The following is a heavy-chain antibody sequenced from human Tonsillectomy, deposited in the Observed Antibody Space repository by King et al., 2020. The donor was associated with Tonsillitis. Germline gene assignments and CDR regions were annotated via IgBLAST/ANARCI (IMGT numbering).Heavy chain of an antibody. J-gene: IGHJ3*02. CDR2: IYYSGST. CDR3: ARPNSAADDAFDI. CDR1: GGSISSYY. V-gene: IGHV4-59*08. D-gene: IGHD1-1*01. Sequence: QLQESGPGLVKPSETLSLTCTVSGGSISSYYLSWIRQPPGKGLEWIVFIYYSGSTNYNPSLKSRVTISVDTSKNQFSLKLSSVTAADTAVYYCARPNSAADDAFDIWGQGTMVTVSS.